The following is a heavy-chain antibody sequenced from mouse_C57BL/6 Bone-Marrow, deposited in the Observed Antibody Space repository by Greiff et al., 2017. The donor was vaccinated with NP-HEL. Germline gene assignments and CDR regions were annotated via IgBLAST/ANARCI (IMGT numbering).Heavy chain of an antibody. V-gene: IGHV5-4*01. CDR3: ARFLYGNFPDY. D-gene: IGHD2-1*01. CDR1: GFTFSSYA. CDR2: ISDGGSYT. J-gene: IGHJ2*01. Sequence: VQLKESGGGLVKPGGSLKLSCAASGFTFSSYAMSWVRQTPEKRLEWVATISDGGSYTYYPDNVQGRFTISRDNAKNNLYLQMSHLKSEDTAMYYCARFLYGNFPDYWGQGTTLTVSS.